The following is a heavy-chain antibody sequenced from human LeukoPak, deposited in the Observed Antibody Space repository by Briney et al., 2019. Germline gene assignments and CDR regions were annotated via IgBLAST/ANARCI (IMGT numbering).Heavy chain of an antibody. V-gene: IGHV3-30*04. J-gene: IGHJ4*02. CDR3: ASLLDSSGYSLVPPRDY. CDR1: GFSFSNYA. D-gene: IGHD3-22*01. CDR2: ISYDGSNK. Sequence: GGSLRLSCAASGFSFSNYAIHWVRQAPGKGLEWVAVISYDGSNKYYADSVKGRFTISRDNSKNTLYLQMNSLRAEDTAVYYCASLLDSSGYSLVPPRDYWGQGTLVTVSS.